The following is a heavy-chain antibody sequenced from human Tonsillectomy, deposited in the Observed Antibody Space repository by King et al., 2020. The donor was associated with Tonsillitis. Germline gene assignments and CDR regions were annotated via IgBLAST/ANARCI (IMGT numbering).Heavy chain of an antibody. D-gene: IGHD4-17*01. V-gene: IGHV4-38-2*01. CDR2: IYHIGST. CDR3: ARMYGDYANWFDP. CDR1: GYSISSGYY. J-gene: IGHJ5*02. Sequence: QLQESGPGLVKPSETLSLTCAVSGYSISSGYYWGWIRQPPGKGLEWIGSIYHIGSTYYNPSLKSRVTILVDTSKNQFSLKLSSVTAADTAVYYCARMYGDYANWFDPWGQGTLVTVSS.